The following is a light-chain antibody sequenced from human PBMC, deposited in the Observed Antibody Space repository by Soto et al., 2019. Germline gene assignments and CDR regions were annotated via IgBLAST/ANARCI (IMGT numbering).Light chain of an antibody. V-gene: IGLV2-14*01. Sequence: LTQPASVSGSPGQSITISCTGTSGDIGEYDYVSWFQQHAGKAPKLLIYEVHDRPSGVSNRFSGSKSGNTASLTISGLRAEDEADYFCSSYTTTSTYVFGTGTKVTVL. CDR1: SGDIGEYDY. CDR3: SSYTTTSTYV. CDR2: EVH. J-gene: IGLJ1*01.